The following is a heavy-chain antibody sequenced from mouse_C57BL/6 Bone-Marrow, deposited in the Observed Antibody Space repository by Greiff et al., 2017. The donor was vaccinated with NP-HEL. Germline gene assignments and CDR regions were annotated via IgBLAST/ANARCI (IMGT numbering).Heavy chain of an antibody. J-gene: IGHJ2*01. CDR3: ARGSYDAYLGYYFDY. CDR1: GYTFTSYW. D-gene: IGHD2-3*01. CDR2: IYPGSGST. Sequence: QVQLQQPGAELVKPGASVKMSCKASGYTFTSYWITWVKQRPGQGLEWIGDIYPGSGSTNYNEKFKSKATLTVDTSSSTAYMQLSSLTSQDSAIYYCARGSYDAYLGYYFDYWGQGTTLTVSS. V-gene: IGHV1-55*01.